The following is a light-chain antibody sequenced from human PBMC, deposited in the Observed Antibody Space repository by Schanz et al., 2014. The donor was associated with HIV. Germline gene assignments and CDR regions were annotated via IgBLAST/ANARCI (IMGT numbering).Light chain of an antibody. V-gene: IGKV3-20*01. CDR2: VTS. J-gene: IGKJ2*01. CDR3: RHYFSAPPGMFT. Sequence: IVLTQSPGTLSLSPGEKATLSCKASQSINNNYLAWYQQKPGQAPRLLIYVTSVRATGVPERFSGSGSGTDFTLTISRPEPEDSAVYYCRHYFSAPPGMFTFGQGTKLEI. CDR1: QSINNNY.